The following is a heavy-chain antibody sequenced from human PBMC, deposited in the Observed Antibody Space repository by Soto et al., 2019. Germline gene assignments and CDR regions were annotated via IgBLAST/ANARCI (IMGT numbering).Heavy chain of an antibody. Sequence: ASVKVSCKASGYTFTSYAMHWVRQAPGQRLEWMGWINAGNGNTKYSQKFQGRVTITRDTSASTAYMELNSLRVEDAAVYYCAKGVDSSNWYPGYFDYWGQGTLVTVSS. CDR2: INAGNGNT. CDR3: AKGVDSSNWYPGYFDY. CDR1: GYTFTSYA. D-gene: IGHD6-13*01. J-gene: IGHJ4*02. V-gene: IGHV1-3*01.